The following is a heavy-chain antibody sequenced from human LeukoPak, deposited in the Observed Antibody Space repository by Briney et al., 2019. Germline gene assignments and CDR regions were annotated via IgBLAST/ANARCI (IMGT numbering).Heavy chain of an antibody. CDR2: IYYSGST. CDR1: GGSISSYY. D-gene: IGHD4-17*01. CDR3: ARGMSAVTTHFDY. J-gene: IGHJ4*02. V-gene: IGHV4-59*12. Sequence: SETLSLTCTVSGGSISSYYWSWIRQPPGKGLEWIGYIYYSGSTNYNPSLKSRVTISVDKSKNQFSLKLSSVTAADTAVYYCARGMSAVTTHFDYWGQGTLVTVSS.